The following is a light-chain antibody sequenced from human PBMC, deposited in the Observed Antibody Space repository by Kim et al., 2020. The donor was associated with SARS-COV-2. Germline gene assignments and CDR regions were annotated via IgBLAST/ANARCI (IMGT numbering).Light chain of an antibody. V-gene: IGLV2-18*02. CDR3: SSSANSSTLV. CDR2: EVN. J-gene: IGLJ2*01. Sequence: QSALTQPPSVSGSPGQSVTISCTGTSSDIGSYTRVSWYQQPPGTAPKLMIYEVNNRPSGVPDRFSGSKSGNTASLTISELQAEDEADYYCSSSANSSTLVFGGGTQLTVL. CDR1: SSDIGSYTR.